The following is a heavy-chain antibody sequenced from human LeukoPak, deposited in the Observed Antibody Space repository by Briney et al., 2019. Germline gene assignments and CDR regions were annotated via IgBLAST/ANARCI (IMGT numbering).Heavy chain of an antibody. V-gene: IGHV3-23*01. J-gene: IGHJ6*02. CDR3: AKVRGVDDYYYGMDV. CDR2: ISGNGGST. CDR1: GFTFSSYA. Sequence: GGSLRLSCAASGFTFSSYAMSWVRQAPGKGLEWVSAISGNGGSTYYADSVKGRFTISRDNSKNTLYLQMNSLRAEDTAVYYCAKVRGVDDYYYGMDVWGQGTTVTVSS. D-gene: IGHD3-10*01.